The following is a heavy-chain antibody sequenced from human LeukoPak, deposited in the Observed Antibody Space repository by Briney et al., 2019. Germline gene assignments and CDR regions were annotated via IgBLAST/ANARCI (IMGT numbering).Heavy chain of an antibody. CDR3: ASTVAAGGLS. Sequence: PGGSLRLSCAASGFTFSSYATTWVRQAPGKGLVWVSRINSDGSSTSYADSVKGRFTISRDNAKNTLYLQMNSLRAEDTAVYYCASTVAAGGLSWGQGTLVTVSS. CDR2: INSDGSST. CDR1: GFTFSSYA. V-gene: IGHV3-74*01. J-gene: IGHJ4*02. D-gene: IGHD2-15*01.